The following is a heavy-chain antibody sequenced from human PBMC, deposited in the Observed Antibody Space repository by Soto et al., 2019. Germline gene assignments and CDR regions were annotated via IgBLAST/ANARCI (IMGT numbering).Heavy chain of an antibody. J-gene: IGHJ6*03. D-gene: IGHD6-13*01. CDR2: ISSSSSYI. V-gene: IGHV3-21*01. CDR3: AREGAAAGTHYYYYYMDV. Sequence: LGGSLRLSCAASGFTFSSYSMNWVRQAPGKGLEWVSSISSSSSYIYYADSVKGRFTISRDNAKNSLYLQMNSLRAEDTAVYYCAREGAAAGTHYYYYYMDVWGKGTTVTVSS. CDR1: GFTFSSYS.